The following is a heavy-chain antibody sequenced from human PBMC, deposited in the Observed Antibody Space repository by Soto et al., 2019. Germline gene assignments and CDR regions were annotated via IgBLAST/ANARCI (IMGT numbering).Heavy chain of an antibody. CDR2: IYPGDSDT. V-gene: IGHV5-51*01. Sequence: EVQLVQSGAEVKKPGESLKISCKGSGYNFNTYWTAWVRQMPGKGLEWMGFIYPGDSDTRYSPSFQGQVTISADKSINTAYLQWRTLKPSDTAIYYCARHMEAHSHFYSGLDVWGQGTTITVSS. CDR3: ARHMEAHSHFYSGLDV. D-gene: IGHD3-10*01. CDR1: GYNFNTYW. J-gene: IGHJ6*02.